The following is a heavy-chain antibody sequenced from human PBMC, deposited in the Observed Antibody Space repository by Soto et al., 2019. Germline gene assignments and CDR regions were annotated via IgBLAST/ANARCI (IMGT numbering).Heavy chain of an antibody. V-gene: IGHV1-3*01. Sequence: ASVKVSCKASGYTFTSYAMHWVRQAPGQRLEWMGWINAGNGNTKYSQKFQGRVTITRDTSASTAYMELSSLKSEDTAVYYCASMDYYDSSGYYWSYLDCWGRGTLVTVCS. CDR2: INAGNGNT. CDR1: GYTFTSYA. CDR3: ASMDYYDSSGYYWSYLDC. J-gene: IGHJ4*02. D-gene: IGHD3-22*01.